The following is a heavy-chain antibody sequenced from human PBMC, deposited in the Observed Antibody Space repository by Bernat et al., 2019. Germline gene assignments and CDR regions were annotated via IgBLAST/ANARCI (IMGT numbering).Heavy chain of an antibody. V-gene: IGHV1-18*01. D-gene: IGHD1-14*01. Sequence: QVQLVQSGAEVKKPGASVKVSCKASGYTFTSYGISWVRQAPGQGLEWMGWISAYNGDTNYAQHLQGRVTLTIDTSTSTAYMELRSLRSDDTAMYHCAREARTSVDYYYYYMDVWGKGTTVTVSS. CDR3: AREARTSVDYYYYYMDV. CDR2: ISAYNGDT. CDR1: GYTFTSYG. J-gene: IGHJ6*03.